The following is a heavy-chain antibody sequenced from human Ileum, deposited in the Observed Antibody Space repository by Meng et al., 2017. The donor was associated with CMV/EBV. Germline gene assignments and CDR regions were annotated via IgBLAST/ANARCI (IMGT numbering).Heavy chain of an antibody. V-gene: IGHV4-4*07. D-gene: IGHD6-13*01. CDR3: TRDLLVAAAAVFDS. Sequence: VTLQAWCPELAKPSGDLSLTCIVSGGSVTSHWWIWIRQSAGKGLEWIGRIYITGRTNYNPSLKSRVTLSIDKSKDQFSLRLNSVTAADTAVYYCTRDLLVAAAAVFDSWGQGTLVTVSS. CDR1: GGSVTSHW. CDR2: IYITGRT. J-gene: IGHJ4*02.